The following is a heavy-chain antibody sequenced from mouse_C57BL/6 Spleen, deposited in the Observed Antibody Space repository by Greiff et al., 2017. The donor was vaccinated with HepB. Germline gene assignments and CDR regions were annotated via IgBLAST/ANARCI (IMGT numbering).Heavy chain of an antibody. CDR3: ARHGGSQFAY. CDR1: GFTFSSYG. D-gene: IGHD6-1*01. CDR2: ISSGGSYT. Sequence: DVMLVESGGDLVKPGGSLKLSCAASGFTFSSYGMSWVRQTPDKRLEWVATISSGGSYTYYPDSVKGRFTISRDNAKNTLYLQMSSLKSEDTAMYYCARHGGSQFAYWGQGTLVTVSA. V-gene: IGHV5-6*02. J-gene: IGHJ3*01.